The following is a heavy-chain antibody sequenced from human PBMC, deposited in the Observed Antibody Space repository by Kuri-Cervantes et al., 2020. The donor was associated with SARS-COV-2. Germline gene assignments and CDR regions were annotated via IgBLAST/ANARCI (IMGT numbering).Heavy chain of an antibody. V-gene: IGHV3-23*01. CDR1: GFTFSSYS. Sequence: GESLKISCAASGFTFSSYSMNWVRQAPGKGLEWVSAISGSGGSTYYADSVKGRFTISRDNSKNTLYLQMNSLRAEDTAVYYCAGTTSGLAYWGQGTLVTVSS. J-gene: IGHJ4*02. CDR2: ISGSGGST. CDR3: AGTTSGLAY. D-gene: IGHD1-7*01.